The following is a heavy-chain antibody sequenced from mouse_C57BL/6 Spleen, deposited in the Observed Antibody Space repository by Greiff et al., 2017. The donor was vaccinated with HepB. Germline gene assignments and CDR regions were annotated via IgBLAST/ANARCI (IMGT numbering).Heavy chain of an antibody. Sequence: EVMLVESGGGLVKPGGSLKLSCAASGFTFSSYAMSWVRQTPEKRLEWVATISDGGSYTYYPDNVKGRFTISRDNAKNNLYLQMSHLKSEDTAMYYCARDFHLDYGSSSWFAYWGQGTLVTVSA. CDR1: GFTFSSYA. V-gene: IGHV5-4*01. J-gene: IGHJ3*01. CDR3: ARDFHLDYGSSSWFAY. CDR2: ISDGGSYT. D-gene: IGHD1-1*01.